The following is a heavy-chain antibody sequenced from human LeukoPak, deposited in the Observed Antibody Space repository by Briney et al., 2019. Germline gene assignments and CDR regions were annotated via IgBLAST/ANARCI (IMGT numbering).Heavy chain of an antibody. CDR1: GFTFSIYS. Sequence: GGSLRLSCVASGFTFSIYSMNWVRQAPGNGLEWVSSISSSNNYIYYAGSVRGRFTTSRDNAKNSLYLQMSSLRAEDTAVYYCVRGGITQSAPSSWGQGTLVTVSS. V-gene: IGHV3-21*06. CDR2: ISSSNNYI. J-gene: IGHJ4*02. D-gene: IGHD3-16*01. CDR3: VRGGITQSAPSS.